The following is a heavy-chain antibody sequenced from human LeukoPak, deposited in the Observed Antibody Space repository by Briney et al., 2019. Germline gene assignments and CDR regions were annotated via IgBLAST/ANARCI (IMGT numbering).Heavy chain of an antibody. CDR2: IYHSGST. Sequence: SSETLSLTCAVSGGSISSSYWWSWIRQPPGKGLEWIGEIYHSGSTNYNLSLKSRVTISVDKSKNQFSLKLNSVTAADTAAYYCARDYCTSTTCPNWFDPWGQGTLVTVSS. J-gene: IGHJ5*02. D-gene: IGHD2-2*01. CDR1: GGSISSSYW. V-gene: IGHV4-4*02. CDR3: ARDYCTSTTCPNWFDP.